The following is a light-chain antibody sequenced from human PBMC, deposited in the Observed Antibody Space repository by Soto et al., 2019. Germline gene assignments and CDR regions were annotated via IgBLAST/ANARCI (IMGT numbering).Light chain of an antibody. CDR3: LQDYVWPFS. CDR1: QDIRKD. CDR2: AAS. Sequence: AIQMTQSPSSLSASVGDRVTITCRASQDIRKDLGWYQQKPGKAPKLLIYAASSLQNDVPSRFSGSGSGTDFTLTITRLQSEDVATYYCLQDYVWPFSFGGGTRVEIK. V-gene: IGKV1-6*02. J-gene: IGKJ4*01.